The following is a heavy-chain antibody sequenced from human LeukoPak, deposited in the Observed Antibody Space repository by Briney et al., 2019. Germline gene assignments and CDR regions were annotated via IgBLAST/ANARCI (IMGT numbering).Heavy chain of an antibody. D-gene: IGHD6-6*01. V-gene: IGHV1-69*13. CDR2: IIPIFGTA. Sequence: SVKVSCKASGGTFSSYAISWVRQAPGQGLEWMGGIIPIFGTANYAQKFQGRVTITADESTSTAYMELSSLRSEDTAVYYCARAARLPYAEEIWFDPWGQGTLVTVSS. CDR3: ARAARLPYAEEIWFDP. J-gene: IGHJ5*02. CDR1: GGTFSSYA.